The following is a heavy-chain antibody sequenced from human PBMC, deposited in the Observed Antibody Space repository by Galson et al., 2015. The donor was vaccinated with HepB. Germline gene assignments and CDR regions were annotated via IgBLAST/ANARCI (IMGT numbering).Heavy chain of an antibody. CDR2: IYYSGST. CDR1: GGSISSYY. J-gene: IGHJ4*02. CDR3: ASQYYYDSSGYYYFDY. D-gene: IGHD3-22*01. V-gene: IGHV4-59*08. Sequence: ETLSLTCTVSGGSISSYYWSWVRQPPGKGLEWIGYIYYSGSTNYNPSLKSRVTISVDTSKNQFSLKLSSVTAADTAVYYCASQYYYDSSGYYYFDYWGQGTLVTVSS.